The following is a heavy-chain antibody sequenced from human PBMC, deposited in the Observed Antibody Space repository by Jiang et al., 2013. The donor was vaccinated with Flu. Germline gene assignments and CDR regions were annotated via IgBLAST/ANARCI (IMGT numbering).Heavy chain of an antibody. CDR2: IDWDDDK. CDR3: ARIRPSRGYSYGQFYFDY. Sequence: KPTQTLTLTCTFSGFSLTTYGMCVSWLRQPPGKALEWLARIDWDDDKYYRTSLKTRLTISRDPSKNQVVLTMTNMDPVDTATYYCARIRPSRGYSYGQFYFDYWGQGTLVTVSS. D-gene: IGHD5-18*01. CDR1: GFSLTTYGMC. V-gene: IGHV2-70*11. J-gene: IGHJ4*02.